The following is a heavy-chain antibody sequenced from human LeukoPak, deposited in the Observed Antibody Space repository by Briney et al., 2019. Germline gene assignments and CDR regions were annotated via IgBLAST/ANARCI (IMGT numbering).Heavy chain of an antibody. V-gene: IGHV1-8*01. CDR2: MNPNSGNT. Sequence: ASVKVSCKASGYTFTSYDINWVRQATGQGLEWMGWMNPNSGNTGYAQKFQGRVTMNRNTSLSTAYMELSSLRSEDTAVYYCARARRARTAGYYYMDVWGKGTTVTVSS. CDR1: GYTFTSYD. CDR3: ARARRARTAGYYYMDV. J-gene: IGHJ6*03. D-gene: IGHD2-2*01.